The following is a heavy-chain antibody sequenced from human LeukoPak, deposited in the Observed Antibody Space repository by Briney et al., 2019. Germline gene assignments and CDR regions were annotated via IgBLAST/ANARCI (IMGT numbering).Heavy chain of an antibody. CDR3: ATVRGMITFGGVIPYYFDY. Sequence: ASVKVSCKVSGYTLTELSMHWVRQSPGKGLEWMGGFDPEDGETIYAQKFQGRVTMTEDTSTDTAYMELSSLRSEDTAVYYCATVRGMITFGGVIPYYFDYWGQGTLVTVS. V-gene: IGHV1-24*01. CDR2: FDPEDGET. J-gene: IGHJ4*02. D-gene: IGHD3-16*02. CDR1: GYTLTELS.